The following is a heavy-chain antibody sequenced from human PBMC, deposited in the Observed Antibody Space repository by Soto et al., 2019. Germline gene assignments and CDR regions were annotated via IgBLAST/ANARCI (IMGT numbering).Heavy chain of an antibody. V-gene: IGHV1-69*12. CDR2: IIPIFGTA. D-gene: IGHD2-8*01. J-gene: IGHJ4*02. Sequence: QVQLVQSGAEVKKPGSSVKVSCKASGGTFSSYAISWVRQAPGQGLEWMGGIIPIFGTANYAQKFQGRVTITAHESTSPAYMELSSLRSEDTAVYYCARHKDCTNGVCRYYFDYRGQGTLVTVSS. CDR1: GGTFSSYA. CDR3: ARHKDCTNGVCRYYFDY.